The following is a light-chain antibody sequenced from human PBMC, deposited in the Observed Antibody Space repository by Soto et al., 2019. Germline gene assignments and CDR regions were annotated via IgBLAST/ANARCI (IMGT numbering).Light chain of an antibody. CDR3: QQYNKWPLT. V-gene: IGKV3-15*01. J-gene: IGKJ4*01. Sequence: EIVMTQSPATLSVSPGERATLSCRASQSVSSNLAWYQQKPGQAPRLLIYGASTRASGIPASFSGSESGTEFTLTISSLQSEDFAVYYCQQYNKWPLTFGGGTKVEIK. CDR1: QSVSSN. CDR2: GAS.